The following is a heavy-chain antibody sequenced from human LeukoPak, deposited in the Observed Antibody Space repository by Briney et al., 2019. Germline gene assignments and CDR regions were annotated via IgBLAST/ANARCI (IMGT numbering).Heavy chain of an antibody. V-gene: IGHV3-23*01. Sequence: TGGSLRLSCAASGFTFSSYAMSWVRQAPGKGLEWVSAISGSGGSTYYADSVKGRFTISRDNSKNTLYLQMNSLRAEDTAVYYCASARGYGDYANWFDPWGQGTLVTVSS. CDR1: GFTFSSYA. CDR2: ISGSGGST. D-gene: IGHD4-17*01. J-gene: IGHJ5*02. CDR3: ASARGYGDYANWFDP.